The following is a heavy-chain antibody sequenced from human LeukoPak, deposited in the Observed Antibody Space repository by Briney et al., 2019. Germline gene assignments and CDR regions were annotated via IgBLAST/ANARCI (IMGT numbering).Heavy chain of an antibody. J-gene: IGHJ5*02. CDR3: ARERVVSDYNWFDP. D-gene: IGHD6-25*01. CDR1: GASFSGYS. Sequence: SETLSLTCAVHGASFSGYSWSWVRQPPGKGLEWIGEINRVGNTIYNPSLKSRVTISIDTSTTQFSLRLTSLTVAATAVYFCARERVVSDYNWFDPWGQGTLVTVSS. V-gene: IGHV4-34*01. CDR2: INRVGNT.